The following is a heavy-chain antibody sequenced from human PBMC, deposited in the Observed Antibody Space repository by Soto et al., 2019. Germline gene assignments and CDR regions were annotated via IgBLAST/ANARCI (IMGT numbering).Heavy chain of an antibody. J-gene: IGHJ4*02. CDR1: GGSISSGGYS. D-gene: IGHD1-1*01. CDR3: ARHRIEVVWRGFDY. Sequence: SETLSLTCAVSGGSISSGGYSWGWLRQPPGKGLQWIGSSSYNGGTFYNPSLKGRVAISVDTSKKQSSLQVTSVTAADTAMYFCARHRIEVVWRGFDYWGQGSPVTVSS. V-gene: IGHV4-39*01. CDR2: SSYNGGT.